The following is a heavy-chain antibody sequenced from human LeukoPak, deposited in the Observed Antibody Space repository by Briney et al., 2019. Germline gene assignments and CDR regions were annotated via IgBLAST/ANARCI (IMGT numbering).Heavy chain of an antibody. CDR3: ASLSPGGQAIDY. CDR1: SGSISSYY. J-gene: IGHJ4*02. D-gene: IGHD2/OR15-2a*01. CDR2: IYYSGST. Sequence: SETLSLTCTVSSGSISSYYWSWIRQPPGKGLEWIGYIYYSGSTNYNPSLKSRVTISVDTSKNQFSLKLSSVTAADTAVYYCASLSPGGQAIDYWGQGTLVTVSS. V-gene: IGHV4-59*08.